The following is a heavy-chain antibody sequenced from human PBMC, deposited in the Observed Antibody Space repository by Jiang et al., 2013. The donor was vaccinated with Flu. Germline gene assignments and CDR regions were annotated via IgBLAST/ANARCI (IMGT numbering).Heavy chain of an antibody. Sequence: VQLLESGGGVVQPGRSLRLSCAASGFTFSSYGMHWVRQAPGKGLEWVAVISYDGSNKYYADSVKGRFAISRDNSKNTLYLQMNSLRAEDTAVYYCAKEQLYRILDYVGPGNPGHRLL. D-gene: IGHD6-13*01. J-gene: IGHJ4*02. CDR2: ISYDGSNK. CDR1: GFTFSSYG. V-gene: IGHV3-30*18. CDR3: AKEQLYRILDY.